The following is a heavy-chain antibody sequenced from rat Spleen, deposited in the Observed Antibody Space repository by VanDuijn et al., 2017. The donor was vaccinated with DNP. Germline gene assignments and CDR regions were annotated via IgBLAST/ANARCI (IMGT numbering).Heavy chain of an antibody. CDR1: GFAFSDYY. CDR3: AIPYYGYDY. J-gene: IGHJ2*01. D-gene: IGHD1-7*01. Sequence: EVQLVESGGGLVRPGRSLKLSCAASGFAFSDYYMAWVRQAPTKGLEWVASISYGGDTAYYRHSVKGRFTVSRDNAKSTLYLQMDSLRSEDTATYYCAIPYYGYDYWGQGVMVTVSS. V-gene: IGHV5-20*01. CDR2: ISYGGDTA.